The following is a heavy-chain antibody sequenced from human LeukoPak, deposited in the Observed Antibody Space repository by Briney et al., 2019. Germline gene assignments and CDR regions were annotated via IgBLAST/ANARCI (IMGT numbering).Heavy chain of an antibody. J-gene: IGHJ4*02. V-gene: IGHV3-7*01. Sequence: GGSLRLSCEASGMILSKYWMSWVRQAPGKGLEWVANIKQDGSEKYYLDSVKGRFTISRDNAKNSLYLHMNSLRADDTAVYYCATSWDYWGQGTLVTVSS. CDR3: ATSWDY. CDR1: GMILSKYW. CDR2: IKQDGSEK.